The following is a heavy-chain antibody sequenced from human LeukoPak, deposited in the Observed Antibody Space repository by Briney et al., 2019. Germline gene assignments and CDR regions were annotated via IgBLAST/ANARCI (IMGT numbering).Heavy chain of an antibody. CDR3: AKGLRYYYDSSGYYYFDY. V-gene: IGHV3-23*01. CDR1: GFTFSAYA. D-gene: IGHD3-22*01. Sequence: GGSLRLSCAASGFTFSAYAMSWVRQAPGKGLEWVSGISGSGGSTYYADSVKGRLTISRDNSKNTLYLQMNSLRAEVTAVYYCAKGLRYYYDSSGYYYFDYWGQGTLVTVSS. CDR2: ISGSGGST. J-gene: IGHJ4*02.